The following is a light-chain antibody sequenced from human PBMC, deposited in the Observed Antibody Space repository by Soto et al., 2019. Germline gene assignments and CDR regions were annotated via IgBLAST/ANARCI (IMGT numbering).Light chain of an antibody. J-gene: IGKJ1*01. V-gene: IGKV1-39*01. CDR3: QQSYSAPWT. Sequence: DIQMTQSPSSLSASVGDRDTITCRASQSISIYLNWYQQEPGKVPELLIYGASSVQSGVPSRFSGGGSGTDFTLTISSLQPEDYAAYYCQQSYSAPWTFGQGTEVEIK. CDR1: QSISIY. CDR2: GAS.